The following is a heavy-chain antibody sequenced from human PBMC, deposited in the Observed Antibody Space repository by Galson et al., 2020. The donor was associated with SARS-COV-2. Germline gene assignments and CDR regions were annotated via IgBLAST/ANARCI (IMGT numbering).Heavy chain of an antibody. D-gene: IGHD5-12*01. CDR2: IHYSGST. V-gene: IGHV4-31*11. J-gene: IGHJ5*02. Sequence: SETLSLTCAVSGGTISSGGYYWNWIRQHPGKGLEWIGYIHYSGSTYYNPSLKSRVTMSVDTSKKQFFLKLSSVTAADTAVYYCARGYSGYDGKNWFDPWGQGTLVTVSS. CDR1: GGTISSGGYY. CDR3: ARGYSGYDGKNWFDP.